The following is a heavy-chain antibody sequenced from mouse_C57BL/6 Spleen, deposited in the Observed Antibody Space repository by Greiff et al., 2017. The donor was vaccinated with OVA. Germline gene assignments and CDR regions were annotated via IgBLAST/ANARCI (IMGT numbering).Heavy chain of an antibody. Sequence: EVMLVESGGGLVQPGGSMKLSCVASGFTFSNYWMNWVRQSPEKGLEWVAQIRLKSDNYATHYAESVKGRFTISRDDSKSSVYLQMNNLRAEDTGIYYCTGSSSLVADWGQGTLVTVSA. CDR2: IRLKSDNYAT. CDR3: TGSSSLVAD. J-gene: IGHJ3*01. CDR1: GFTFSNYW. V-gene: IGHV6-3*01. D-gene: IGHD6-1*01.